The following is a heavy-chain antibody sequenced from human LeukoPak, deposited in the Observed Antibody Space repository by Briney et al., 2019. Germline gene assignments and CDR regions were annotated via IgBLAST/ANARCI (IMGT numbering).Heavy chain of an antibody. J-gene: IGHJ3*02. CDR3: ARDLLGEPDAFDI. CDR1: GVTFSSYA. CDR2: ISYDGSNK. V-gene: IGHV3-30-3*01. Sequence: PGGSLRLSCSASGVTFSSYAMHWVRPAPGKGLEWGAVISYDGSNKYYADSVKCRFTISRDDAKNSLYLQMNSLRSEDTAVYYCARDLLGEPDAFDIWGQGTMVTVSS. D-gene: IGHD3-16*01.